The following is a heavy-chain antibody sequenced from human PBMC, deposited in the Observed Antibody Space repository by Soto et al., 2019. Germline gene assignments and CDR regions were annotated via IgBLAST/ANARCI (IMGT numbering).Heavy chain of an antibody. J-gene: IGHJ6*02. CDR2: IKQDGSEK. CDR1: GFTFSSYW. CDR3: ARGGSGSYYLYYYGMDV. Sequence: EVQLVESGGGLVQPGGSLRLSCAASGFTFSSYWMSWVRQAPGKGLEWVANIKQDGSEKYYVDSVKGRFTISRDNAKNSLYLQMNSLRAEDTAVYYCARGGSGSYYLYYYGMDVWGQGTTVTVSS. V-gene: IGHV3-7*04. D-gene: IGHD3-10*01.